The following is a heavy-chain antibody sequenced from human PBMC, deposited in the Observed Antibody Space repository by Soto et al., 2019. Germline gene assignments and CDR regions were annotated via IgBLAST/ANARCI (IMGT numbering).Heavy chain of an antibody. D-gene: IGHD3-3*01. J-gene: IGHJ6*02. V-gene: IGHV4-30-4*01. Sequence: SETLSLTCTVSGGSISSGDYYWSWIRQPPGKGLEWIGFIYYSGSTYYNPSLKSRVTISVDTSKNHFSLKLSSVTAADTAVYYCARRGTYYDFWSGYSSYYYYAMDVWGQGTTVTVSS. CDR1: GGSISSGDYY. CDR2: IYYSGST. CDR3: ARRGTYYDFWSGYSSYYYYAMDV.